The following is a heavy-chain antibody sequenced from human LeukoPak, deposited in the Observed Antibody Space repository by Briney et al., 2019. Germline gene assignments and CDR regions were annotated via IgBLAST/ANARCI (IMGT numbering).Heavy chain of an antibody. CDR1: GASISGSGYY. V-gene: IGHV4-39*07. CDR2: IYYSGST. D-gene: IGHD4-17*01. Sequence: SETLSLTCAVSGASISGSGYYWGWIRQPPGKGLEWIGSIYYSGSTYYNPSLKSRVTISVDTSKNQFSLKLSSVTAADTAVYYCARLKVTIDYFDYWGQGTLVTVSS. CDR3: ARLKVTIDYFDY. J-gene: IGHJ4*02.